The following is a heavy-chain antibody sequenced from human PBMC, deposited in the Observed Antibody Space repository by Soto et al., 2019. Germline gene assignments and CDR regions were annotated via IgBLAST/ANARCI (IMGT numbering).Heavy chain of an antibody. Sequence: QLQQWGAGLLKPSETLSLTCAVYNGSFSKYYWNWIRQSPGKGLEWIGENNQSGATNYNPSLKSRVTISVDTSKNQFSLKLKSLTAADTAVYYCARGYYYASRSSFPYWGQGTLVTVSS. CDR2: NNQSGAT. J-gene: IGHJ4*02. V-gene: IGHV4-34*01. D-gene: IGHD3-10*01. CDR1: NGSFSKYY. CDR3: ARGYYYASRSSFPY.